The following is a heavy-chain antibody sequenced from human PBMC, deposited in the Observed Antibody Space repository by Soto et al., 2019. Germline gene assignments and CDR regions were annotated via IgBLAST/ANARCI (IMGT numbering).Heavy chain of an antibody. J-gene: IGHJ6*02. Sequence: GGSLRLSCAASGFTFTNYNMNWVRQAPGKGLEWVSYISSRSSTIYYADSVKGRFTISRDNAKNSLYLQMNSLRDEDTAVYYCARDCGKGYGMDVWGQGTTVTVSS. CDR1: GFTFTNYN. CDR3: ARDCGKGYGMDV. CDR2: ISSRSSTI. V-gene: IGHV3-48*02.